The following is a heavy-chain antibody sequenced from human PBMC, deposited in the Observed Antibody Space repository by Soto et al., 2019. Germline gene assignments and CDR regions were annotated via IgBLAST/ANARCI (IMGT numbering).Heavy chain of an antibody. J-gene: IGHJ4*02. Sequence: PGGSLRLSCAASGFTFSSYGMHWVRQAPGKGLEWVAVISYDGSNKYYADSVKGRFTISRDNSKNTLYLQMNSLRAEDTAVYYCAKGGYYFDYWGQGTLVTVPQ. CDR1: GFTFSSYG. CDR2: ISYDGSNK. CDR3: AKGGYYFDY. V-gene: IGHV3-30*18.